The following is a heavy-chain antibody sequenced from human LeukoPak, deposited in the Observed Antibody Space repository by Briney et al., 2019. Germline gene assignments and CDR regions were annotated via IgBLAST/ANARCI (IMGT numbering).Heavy chain of an antibody. J-gene: IGHJ3*02. CDR1: GFTLRSYT. CDR3: SRDGSGSSWSAFDI. V-gene: IGHV3-21*04. CDR2: IGISSNKI. D-gene: IGHD6-13*01. Sequence: PGGSLRLSCAASGFTLRSYTMNWVRQAPGKGLEWVSSIGISSNKIYYADSVKGRFIISRDNAKNSLYLQMNSLKTEDTAVYYCSRDGSGSSWSAFDIWGQGTRVTVSS.